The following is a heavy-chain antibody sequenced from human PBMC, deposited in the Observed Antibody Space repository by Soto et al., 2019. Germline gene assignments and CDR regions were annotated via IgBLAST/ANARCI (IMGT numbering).Heavy chain of an antibody. CDR3: VTNRGYDFYYFDS. CDR1: GLSIKTGGYY. J-gene: IGHJ4*02. V-gene: IGHV4-31*03. D-gene: IGHD5-12*01. Sequence: QVQLQESGPGLVKPSQTLSLTCSVSGLSIKTGGYYWTWIRQHPERGLEWIGYIYYSGTTYFNPCLEVRIGMSVELSMSQFCVRLTSVTDADTAVYYCVTNRGYDFYYFDSWRQGAQLTLSS. CDR2: IYYSGTT.